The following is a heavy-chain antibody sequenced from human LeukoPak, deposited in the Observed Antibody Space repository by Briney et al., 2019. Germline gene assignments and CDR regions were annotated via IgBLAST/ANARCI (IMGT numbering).Heavy chain of an antibody. CDR2: INPNSGGT. J-gene: IGHJ4*02. CDR3: ASSIAVAALYYFDY. D-gene: IGHD6-19*01. V-gene: IGHV1-2*02. CDR1: GYTFTGYY. Sequence: GASVKVSCKASGYTFTGYYMHWVRQAPGQGLEWMGWINPNSGGTNYAQKFQGRVTMTRDTSISTAYMELSSLRSEDTAVYYCASSIAVAALYYFDYWGQGTLVTVSS.